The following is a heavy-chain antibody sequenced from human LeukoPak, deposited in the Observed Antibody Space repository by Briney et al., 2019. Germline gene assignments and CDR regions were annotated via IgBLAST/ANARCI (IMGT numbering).Heavy chain of an antibody. V-gene: IGHV3-74*01. Sequence: GGSLRLSCEASGFTFSRYWMHWVRQAPGKGLVWVSRIKSDGKTNYADSVKGRFTISRDNAKNTLSLQMNSLRAADTGVYYCARAPSEVGGYYPEYFRHWGQGTLVTVSS. CDR1: GFTFSRYW. D-gene: IGHD3-3*01. CDR2: IKSDGKT. CDR3: ARAPSEVGGYYPEYFRH. J-gene: IGHJ1*01.